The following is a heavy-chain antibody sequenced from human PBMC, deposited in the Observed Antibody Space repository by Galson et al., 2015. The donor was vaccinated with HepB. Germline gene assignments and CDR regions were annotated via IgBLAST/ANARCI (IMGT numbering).Heavy chain of an antibody. D-gene: IGHD6-6*01. CDR3: AREVQLVGDFDY. J-gene: IGHJ4*02. CDR1: GSTFRTYA. CDR2: IAYDGDKK. V-gene: IGHV3-30*04. Sequence: SLRLSCAVSGSTFRTYAMHWVRQAPGKGLEWVAAIAYDGDKKNYADSVKGRFTISRDNSKNTLWLQMNSLRPDDTAVYYCAREVQLVGDFDYWGQGTLVTVSS.